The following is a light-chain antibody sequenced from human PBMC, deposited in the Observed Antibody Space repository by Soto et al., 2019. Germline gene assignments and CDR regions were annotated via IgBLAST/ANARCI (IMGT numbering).Light chain of an antibody. CDR1: QSVSSSY. CDR3: QQYGSSPPYT. CDR2: SAS. Sequence: EIVLTQSPGTLSLSPGERATLSCRASQSVSSSYLAWYQQKPGQAPRRLIYSASNRATGIPYRFSGGGSGTHVTLTISRLEPEDFAVYYCQQYGSSPPYTFGQGTKLEIK. J-gene: IGKJ2*01. V-gene: IGKV3-20*01.